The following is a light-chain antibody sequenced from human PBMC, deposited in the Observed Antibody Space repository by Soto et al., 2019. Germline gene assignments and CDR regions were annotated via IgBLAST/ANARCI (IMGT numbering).Light chain of an antibody. CDR3: QLSSIPLT. CDR2: DAS. CDR1: QSVSSY. Sequence: EIVLTQSPATLSLSPGERATLSCRASQSVSSYLAWYQQKPGQAPRLLIYDASNKATGIPARFSGSGSGTDFSLTFIILQPEDFVVYTCQLSSIPLTFGGGPRV. J-gene: IGKJ4*01. V-gene: IGKV3-11*01.